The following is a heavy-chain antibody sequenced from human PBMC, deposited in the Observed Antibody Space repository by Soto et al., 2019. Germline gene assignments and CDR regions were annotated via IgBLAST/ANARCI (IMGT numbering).Heavy chain of an antibody. Sequence: SETLSLTCTVSGGSISSSSYYWAWIRQPPGKGLEWIGSFYYSGSTYYNPSLKSRVTISVDTSKNQFSLRLSSVTAADTAVYYCARRGDGDYALGYFDYWGQGTLVTVSS. J-gene: IGHJ4*02. D-gene: IGHD4-17*01. V-gene: IGHV4-39*01. CDR2: FYYSGST. CDR1: GGSISSSSYY. CDR3: ARRGDGDYALGYFDY.